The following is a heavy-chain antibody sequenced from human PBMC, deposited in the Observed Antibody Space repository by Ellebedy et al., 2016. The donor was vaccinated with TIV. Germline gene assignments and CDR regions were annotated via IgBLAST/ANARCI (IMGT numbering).Heavy chain of an antibody. J-gene: IGHJ4*02. CDR1: GFTFSSFP. D-gene: IGHD5-12*01. Sequence: GESLKISCAGSGFTFSSFPMSWVRQSPGKGLEWVSAISGSGGSTDYAASVKGRLIISRDNSKNTVFLQMNSLRGEDTAMYYCAKRPGYSSGWYFDLWGQGALVTVSS. V-gene: IGHV3-23*01. CDR2: ISGSGGST. CDR3: AKRPGYSSGWYFDL.